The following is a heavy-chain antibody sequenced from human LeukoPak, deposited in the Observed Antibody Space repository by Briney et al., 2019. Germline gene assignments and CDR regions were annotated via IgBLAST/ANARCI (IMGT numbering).Heavy chain of an antibody. CDR2: ISSSGSTI. CDR1: GFTFSIYT. J-gene: IGHJ4*02. V-gene: IGHV3-48*01. Sequence: GDSLRLSCAASGFTFSIYTMNWVRQAPGKGLEWISSISSSGSTIVYADSVKGRFTVSRDNAKNSLYLQMNSLRTEDTAVYYCARDFSLTYWGQGTLVTVSS. CDR3: ARDFSLTY. D-gene: IGHD2/OR15-2a*01.